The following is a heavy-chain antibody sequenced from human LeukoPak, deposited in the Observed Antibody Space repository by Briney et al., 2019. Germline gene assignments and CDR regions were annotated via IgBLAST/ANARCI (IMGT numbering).Heavy chain of an antibody. CDR3: ASYGATSSYYYHFYMDV. CDR2: MYHTGRT. CDR1: GDSISSGYY. D-gene: IGHD4/OR15-4a*01. V-gene: IGHV4-38-2*02. J-gene: IGHJ6*03. Sequence: SETLSLTCSVSGDSISSGYYWGWIRQPPGKGLEWIGSMYHTGRTDDNPSLKSRVTMSVDTSKNQFSLRLSSVTAADTAVYYCASYGATSSYYYHFYMDVWGKGTTVTVSS.